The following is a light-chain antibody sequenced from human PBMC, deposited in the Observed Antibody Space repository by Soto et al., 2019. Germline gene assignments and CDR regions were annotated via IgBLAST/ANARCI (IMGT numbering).Light chain of an antibody. J-gene: IGKJ1*01. CDR2: KAS. Sequence: DTQITKSPSTLSGSVGDSVTFTCRASQTISSWLAWYQQKPGKAPKLLIYKASTLKSGVPSRFSGSGSGTEFTLTISSLQPDDFATYYCQHYNSYSEAFGQGSKVDI. V-gene: IGKV1-5*03. CDR3: QHYNSYSEA. CDR1: QTISSW.